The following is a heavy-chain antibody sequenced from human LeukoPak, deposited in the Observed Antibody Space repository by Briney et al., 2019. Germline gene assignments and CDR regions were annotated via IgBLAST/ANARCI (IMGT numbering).Heavy chain of an antibody. J-gene: IGHJ4*02. CDR2: IYYSGST. CDR1: GGSISSYY. V-gene: IGHV4-59*01. CDR3: ARAEDTSVRGVPYIFDY. Sequence: PSETLSLTCTVSGGSISSYYWSWIRQPPGKGLEGIGYIYYSGSTNYNPSLKSRVTISVDTSKNQFSLKLSSVTAADTAVYYCARAEDTSVRGVPYIFDYWGQGALVTVSS. D-gene: IGHD3-10*01.